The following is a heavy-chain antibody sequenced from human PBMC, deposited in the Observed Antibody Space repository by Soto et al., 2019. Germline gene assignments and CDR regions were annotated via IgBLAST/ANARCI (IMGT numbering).Heavy chain of an antibody. CDR1: GGTFSTYT. V-gene: IGHV1-69*02. D-gene: IGHD3-22*01. Sequence: QVQLVQSGAEVKKPWSSVKVSCKTSGGTFSTYTLSWVRQAAGQGLEWMGRIIPGLDKANYSQTLQGRVTTTSDRATSTAYMELSSLTSEETAISYCARGASSSDSAVHYWGLGTLVSVSS. CDR2: IIPGLDKA. J-gene: IGHJ4*02. CDR3: ARGASSSDSAVHY.